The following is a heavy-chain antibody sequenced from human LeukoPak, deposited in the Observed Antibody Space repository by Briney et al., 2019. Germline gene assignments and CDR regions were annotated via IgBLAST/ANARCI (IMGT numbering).Heavy chain of an antibody. CDR1: GFTFSTYV. Sequence: GGSLRLSCAAPGFTFSTYVMSWVRQAPGKGLEWVSTISGTGDTTYYADSVKGRFTISRDNSKNTLYLQMNSLRAEDTAVYYCAKALLSYSSFFDYWGQGTLVTVSS. V-gene: IGHV3-23*01. CDR3: AKALLSYSSFFDY. CDR2: ISGTGDTT. J-gene: IGHJ4*02. D-gene: IGHD6-6*01.